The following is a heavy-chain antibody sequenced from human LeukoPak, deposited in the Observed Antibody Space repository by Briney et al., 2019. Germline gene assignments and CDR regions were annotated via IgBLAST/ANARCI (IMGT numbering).Heavy chain of an antibody. CDR3: ARKSAGFLTA. V-gene: IGHV1-2*02. CDR1: GYTFTGDQ. Sequence: ASVKVSCKASGYTFTGDQIYWLRQAPGQGLEWVGWIKPSSGDTLYEQKFQGRVTMNRDKYIRSPYMAASSLRSDDTAVYNCARKSAGFLTAWGQGTLVTVSS. CDR2: IKPSSGDT. D-gene: IGHD2/OR15-2a*01. J-gene: IGHJ5*02.